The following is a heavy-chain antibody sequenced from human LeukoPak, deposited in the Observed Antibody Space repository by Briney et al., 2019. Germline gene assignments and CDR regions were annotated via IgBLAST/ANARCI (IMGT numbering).Heavy chain of an antibody. CDR3: ARDDSSGYPDY. Sequence: GGSLRLSCAASGFTFSSYAMSWVRQAPGKGLEWVSAISGSGGSTYYADSVKGRFTVSRDNSKNSLYLQMNSLRAEDTAVYYCARDDSSGYPDYWGQGTLVTVSS. CDR1: GFTFSSYA. CDR2: ISGSGGST. J-gene: IGHJ4*02. D-gene: IGHD3-22*01. V-gene: IGHV3-23*01.